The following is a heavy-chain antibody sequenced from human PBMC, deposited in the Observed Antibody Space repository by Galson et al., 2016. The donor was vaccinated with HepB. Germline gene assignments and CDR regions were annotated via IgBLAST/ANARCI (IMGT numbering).Heavy chain of an antibody. Sequence: SVKVSCKVSGYTLTELSIHWMRQAPGKGLEWMGGFDPEDDEKMYAQKFQGRVTMTEDTSTDTAYMELSSLRSEDTAVYFCATGLERPTYDYWGQGTLVTVSS. CDR3: ATGLERPTYDY. D-gene: IGHD1-1*01. CDR1: GYTLTELS. V-gene: IGHV1-24*01. J-gene: IGHJ4*02. CDR2: FDPEDDEK.